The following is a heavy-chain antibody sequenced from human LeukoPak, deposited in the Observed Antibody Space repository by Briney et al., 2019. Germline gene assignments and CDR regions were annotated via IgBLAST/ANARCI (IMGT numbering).Heavy chain of an antibody. CDR2: ISYDGNNK. CDR1: GFTFSTYG. Sequence: AGGSLRLSCAASGFTFSTYGMHWVRQAPGKGLEWVAVISYDGNNKYYADSVKGRFTIFTDNSKNTLYLQMNSLRAEDTAVYYCAKDSDYYASGNYYNVDYWGQGTLVTVSS. J-gene: IGHJ4*02. D-gene: IGHD3-10*01. V-gene: IGHV3-30*18. CDR3: AKDSDYYASGNYYNVDY.